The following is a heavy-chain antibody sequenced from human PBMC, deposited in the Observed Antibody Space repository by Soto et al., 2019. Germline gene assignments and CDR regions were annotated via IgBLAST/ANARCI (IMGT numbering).Heavy chain of an antibody. V-gene: IGHV4-34*01. CDR2: INHSGST. D-gene: IGHD2-2*01. CDR1: GGSFSGYY. Sequence: PSETLSLTCAVYGGSFSGYYWSWMRQPPGKGLEWIGEINHSGSTNYNPSLKSRVTISVDTSKNQFSLKLSSVTAADTAVYYCARGRGDIVVVPAAPGYGMDVWGQGTTVTVSS. J-gene: IGHJ6*02. CDR3: ARGRGDIVVVPAAPGYGMDV.